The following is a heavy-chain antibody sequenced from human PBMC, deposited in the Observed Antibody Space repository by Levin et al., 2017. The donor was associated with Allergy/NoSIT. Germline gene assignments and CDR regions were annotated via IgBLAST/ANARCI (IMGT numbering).Heavy chain of an antibody. V-gene: IGHV4-39*01. Sequence: ETLSLTCTVSGGSISSSSYYWGWIRQPPGKGLEWIGSIYYSGSTYYNPSLKSRVTISVDTSKNQFSLKLSSVTAADTAVYYCAGASDWLYAGVVVDAFDIWGQGTMVTVSS. J-gene: IGHJ3*02. CDR1: GGSISSSSYY. CDR3: AGASDWLYAGVVVDAFDI. D-gene: IGHD3-9*01. CDR2: IYYSGST.